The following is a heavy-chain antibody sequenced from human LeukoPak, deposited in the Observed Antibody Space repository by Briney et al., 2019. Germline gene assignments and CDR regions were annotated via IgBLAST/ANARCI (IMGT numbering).Heavy chain of an antibody. CDR2: INPNTGNP. CDR1: GYTFTSYA. D-gene: IGHD3-16*02. Sequence: GASVKVSCKASGYTFTSYAMNWVRQAPGQGLEWMGWINPNTGNPTYAQGFTGRFVFSLDTSVSTAYLQISSLKAEDTAVYYRGRAYQPLGGLSFPDQWGQGTLVTVSS. CDR3: GRAYQPLGGLSFPDQ. V-gene: IGHV7-4-1*02. J-gene: IGHJ5*02.